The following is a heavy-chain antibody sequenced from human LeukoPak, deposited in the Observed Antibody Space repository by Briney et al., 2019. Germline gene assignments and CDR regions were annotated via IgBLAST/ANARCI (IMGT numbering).Heavy chain of an antibody. V-gene: IGHV3-30*18. CDR1: GFTFSSYG. CDR3: AKEEAADGDAFDI. Sequence: GGSLRLSCAASGFTFSSYGMHWVRQAPGKGLEWVTVISYDGSNEYFADSVKGRFTISRDNSKNPLYLQMSSLRAEDTAVYYCAKEEAADGDAFDIWGQGTMVTVSS. D-gene: IGHD6-13*01. J-gene: IGHJ3*02. CDR2: ISYDGSNE.